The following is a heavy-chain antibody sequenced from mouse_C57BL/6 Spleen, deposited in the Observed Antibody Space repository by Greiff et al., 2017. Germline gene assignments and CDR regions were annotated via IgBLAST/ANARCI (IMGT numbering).Heavy chain of an antibody. V-gene: IGHV5-17*01. Sequence: EVQRVESGGGLVKPGGSLKLSCAASGFTFSDYGMHWVRQAPEKGLEWVAYISSGSSTIYYADTVKGRFTISRDNAKNTLFLQMTSLRSEDTAMYYCARSYSNYGGGFAYWGQGTLVTVSA. D-gene: IGHD2-5*01. CDR3: ARSYSNYGGGFAY. J-gene: IGHJ3*01. CDR1: GFTFSDYG. CDR2: ISSGSSTI.